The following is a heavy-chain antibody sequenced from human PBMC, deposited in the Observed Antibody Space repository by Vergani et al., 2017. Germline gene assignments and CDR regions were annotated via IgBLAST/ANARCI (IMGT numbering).Heavy chain of an antibody. CDR3: AREGVGVEDY. J-gene: IGHJ4*02. CDR1: VCTFSSYS. CDR2: ISSRTSYI. D-gene: IGHD1-26*01. V-gene: IGHV3-21*01. Sequence: EVQLVESGGGLVKPGGSLRLSCAASVCTFSSYSMNWVRQAPGKGLEWVSSISSRTSYIYYADSVKGRFTISSDNAKNSLYLQMNSLTTEDTAVYYCAREGVGVEDYWGQGTLVTVSS.